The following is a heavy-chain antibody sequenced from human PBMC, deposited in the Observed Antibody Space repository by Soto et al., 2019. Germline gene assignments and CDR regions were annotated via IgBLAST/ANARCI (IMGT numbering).Heavy chain of an antibody. J-gene: IGHJ4*02. CDR3: ARGHEQQLPNDH. CDR2: IYYSGST. CDR1: GDSISSGGYS. D-gene: IGHD6-13*01. Sequence: ETLSLTCAVSGDSISSGGYSWNWIRQPPGKGLEWIGYIYYSGSTNYNPSLKSRVTISVDTSKNQFSLKLSSVTAADTAVYYCARGHEQQLPNDHWGRGTLVTVSS. V-gene: IGHV4-61*08.